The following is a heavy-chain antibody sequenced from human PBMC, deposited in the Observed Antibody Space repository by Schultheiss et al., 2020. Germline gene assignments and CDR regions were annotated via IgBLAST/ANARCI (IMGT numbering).Heavy chain of an antibody. CDR1: GFTFSSYS. CDR2: ISSSSSYI. J-gene: IGHJ4*02. Sequence: GGSLRLSCAASGFTFSSYSMNWVRQAPGMGLEWVSSISSSSSYIYYADSVKGRFTISRDNAKNSLYLQMNSLRAEDTAVYYCARARKGAQPFDYWGQGTLVTVSS. CDR3: ARARKGAQPFDY. D-gene: IGHD1-14*01. V-gene: IGHV3-21*01.